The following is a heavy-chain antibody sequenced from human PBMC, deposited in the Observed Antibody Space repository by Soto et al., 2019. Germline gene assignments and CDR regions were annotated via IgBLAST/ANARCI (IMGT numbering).Heavy chain of an antibody. CDR1: GYSFTSYW. CDR3: ARQSSDILTGYDDYYGMDV. Sequence: GESLKISCKGSGYSFTSYWIGWVRQMPGKGLEWMGIIYPGDSDTRYSPSFQGQVTISADKSISTAYPQWSSLKASDTAMYYCARQSSDILTGYDDYYGMDVWGQGTTDTVSS. CDR2: IYPGDSDT. V-gene: IGHV5-51*01. D-gene: IGHD3-9*01. J-gene: IGHJ6*02.